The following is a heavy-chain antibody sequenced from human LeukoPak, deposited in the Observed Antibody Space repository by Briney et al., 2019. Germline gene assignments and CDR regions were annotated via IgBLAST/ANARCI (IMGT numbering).Heavy chain of an antibody. CDR3: ATGPYAAFEM. J-gene: IGHJ3*02. Sequence: GGSLRLSCAASGFTFTKFWMHWVRQAPGRGLVWVSRVKDDGISTLYADSVKGRFTISRDNAKNTLYLQMNSLRADDTALYYCATGPYAAFEMWGQGTMVAVSS. V-gene: IGHV3-74*01. CDR2: VKDDGIST. D-gene: IGHD2-2*01. CDR1: GFTFTKFW.